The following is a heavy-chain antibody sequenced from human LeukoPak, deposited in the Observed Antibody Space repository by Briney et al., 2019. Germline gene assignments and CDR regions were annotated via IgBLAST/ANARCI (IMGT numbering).Heavy chain of an antibody. Sequence: GGSLRLSCAASGFTFSSYWMHWVRQAPGKGLVWVSRINSDGSSTSYADSVKGRFTISRDNAKNTLYLQMNSLRAEDTAVYYCARASEYQLPFPYWGQGTLVTVSS. CDR3: ARASEYQLPFPY. J-gene: IGHJ4*02. CDR2: INSDGSST. CDR1: GFTFSSYW. V-gene: IGHV3-74*01. D-gene: IGHD2-2*01.